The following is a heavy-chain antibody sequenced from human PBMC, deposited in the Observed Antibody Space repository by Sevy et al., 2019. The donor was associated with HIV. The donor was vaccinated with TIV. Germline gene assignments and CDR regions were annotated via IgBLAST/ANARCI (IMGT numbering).Heavy chain of an antibody. D-gene: IGHD3-22*01. J-gene: IGHJ4*01. Sequence: GGSLRLSCAASGFTFSVYSMNWVRQAPGKGLEWLSYIGSSGSTIAYADSEKGRFTISRDNAWSSLFLQMNSLRPEDTAVYYCASDVYYSDGSGYDFEHWGHGTLVTVSS. CDR1: GFTFSVYS. V-gene: IGHV3-48*04. CDR2: IGSSGSTI. CDR3: ASDVYYSDGSGYDFEH.